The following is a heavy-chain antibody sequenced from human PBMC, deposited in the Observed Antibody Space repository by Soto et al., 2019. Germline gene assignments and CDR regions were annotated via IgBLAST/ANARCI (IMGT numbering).Heavy chain of an antibody. CDR3: ATLPRTIERTPAAIWSFDS. J-gene: IGHJ4*02. D-gene: IGHD2-2*01. V-gene: IGHV1-24*01. CDR1: GYSLSDLS. CDR2: LDAEDGET. Sequence: ASVKVSCKVSGYSLSDLSIHWVRQAPGKGLEWMGGLDAEDGETIYAQKLQGRGTMTEDTSTDTAYMELSSLTSEDTAMYYCATLPRTIERTPAAIWSFDSWGQGTLVTVPQ.